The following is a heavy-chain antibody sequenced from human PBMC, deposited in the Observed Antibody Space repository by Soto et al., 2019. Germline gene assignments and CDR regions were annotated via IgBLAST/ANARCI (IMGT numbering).Heavy chain of an antibody. CDR2: TTSNGDST. V-gene: IGHV3-23*01. J-gene: IGHJ4*02. CDR1: GFDFNKYA. CDR3: AKDSPSYTTSPFYFDS. D-gene: IGHD2-2*02. Sequence: QPGGSLRLSCAAFGFDFNKYAMTWVRQAPGKGLQWVSSTTSNGDSTYYADSVKGRFTTSRDNSKNTLYLQMNSLRADDTAVFYCAKDSPSYTTSPFYFDSWGQGTLVTVSS.